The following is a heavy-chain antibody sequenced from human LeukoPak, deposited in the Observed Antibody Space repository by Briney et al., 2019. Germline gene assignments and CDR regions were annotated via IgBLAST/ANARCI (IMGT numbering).Heavy chain of an antibody. Sequence: SETLSLTCTVSGGSINFYYWHWMRQPPGKGLEWIGHTFYSGNAKYYPSLESRVTISVDRSKNQISLNLNSVTAADTAVYYCAKGGPEASAGLSWFDPWGQGTLVTVSS. J-gene: IGHJ5*02. CDR2: TFYSGNA. D-gene: IGHD1-14*01. CDR3: AKGGPEASAGLSWFDP. CDR1: GGSINFYY. V-gene: IGHV4-59*01.